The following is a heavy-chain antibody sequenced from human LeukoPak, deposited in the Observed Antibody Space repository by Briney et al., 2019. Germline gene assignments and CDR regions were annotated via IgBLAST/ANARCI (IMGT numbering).Heavy chain of an antibody. D-gene: IGHD2-21*01. CDR2: FYPEEGEM. V-gene: IGHV1-24*01. CDR3: GAAQYCCGDCCFPSAY. J-gene: IGHJ4*02. Sequence: ASVKVSCKVSGYSPTELSIQWVRQTPGKGLQWMGGFYPEEGEMVYERSLQGRVTMTEASSTQADYMVLRNLEFEDTAVYYCGAAQYCCGDCCFPSAYWCQGTVVTVSS. CDR1: GYSPTELS.